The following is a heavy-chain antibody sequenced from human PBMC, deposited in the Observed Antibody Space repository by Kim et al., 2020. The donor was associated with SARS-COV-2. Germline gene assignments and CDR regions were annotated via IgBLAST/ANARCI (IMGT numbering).Heavy chain of an antibody. CDR1: GFTFSTYW. Sequence: GGSLRLSCTASGFTFSTYWMSWVRQAPGKGLERVANIKHDGSETHYPDSVKGRFTISRDNARNSVSLQMDSLRAEDTAVYYCVKDRGDCGVGGCFSFWFDPWGQGTQVTVSS. J-gene: IGHJ5*02. V-gene: IGHV3-7*01. CDR2: IKHDGSET. D-gene: IGHD2-15*01. CDR3: VKDRGDCGVGGCFSFWFDP.